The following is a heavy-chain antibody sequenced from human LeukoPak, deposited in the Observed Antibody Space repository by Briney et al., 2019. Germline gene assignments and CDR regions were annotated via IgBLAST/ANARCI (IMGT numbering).Heavy chain of an antibody. J-gene: IGHJ4*02. CDR2: ISYDGSNK. CDR3: TRGAYSSSGRDY. CDR1: GFTFSSYG. D-gene: IGHD6-6*01. V-gene: IGHV3-30*03. Sequence: GGSLRLSCAASGFTFSSYGMHWVRQAPGKGLEWVAIISYDGSNKYYADSVKGRFTISRDDSKNTAYLQMNSLKTEDTAVYYCTRGAYSSSGRDYWGQGTLVTVSS.